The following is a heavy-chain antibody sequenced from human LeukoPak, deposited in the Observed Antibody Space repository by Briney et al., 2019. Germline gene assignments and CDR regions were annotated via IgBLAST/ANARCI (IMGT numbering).Heavy chain of an antibody. J-gene: IGHJ4*02. CDR2: ISYSGST. Sequence: SETLSLTCTVSGGSISSYYWSWIRQPPGKGLEWIGYISYSGSTNYNPSLKSRVTISVDTSKNQFSLKLSSVTAADTAVYYCARGRDYYDSSGYYQLFDYWGQGTLVTVSS. V-gene: IGHV4-59*01. CDR3: ARGRDYYDSSGYYQLFDY. CDR1: GGSISSYY. D-gene: IGHD3-22*01.